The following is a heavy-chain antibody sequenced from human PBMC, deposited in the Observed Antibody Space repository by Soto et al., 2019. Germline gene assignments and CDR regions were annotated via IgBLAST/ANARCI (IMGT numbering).Heavy chain of an antibody. CDR1: DESFKGYY. Sequence: PSENPSLTCTVFDESFKGYYWNWIRQPPGKGLEWIGEINQSGSTNYNPSLKSRVTISVDTSKNRFSLKLSSVTAEDTAVYYCARGSRDHLFYVYDSSGYLTSYFYYWG. CDR2: INQSGST. V-gene: IGHV4-34*01. CDR3: ARGSRDHLFYVYDSSGYLTSYFYY. J-gene: IGHJ4*01. D-gene: IGHD3-22*01.